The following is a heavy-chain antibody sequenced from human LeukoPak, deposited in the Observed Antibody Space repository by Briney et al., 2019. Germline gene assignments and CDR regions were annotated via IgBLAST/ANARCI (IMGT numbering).Heavy chain of an antibody. D-gene: IGHD1-26*01. CDR1: GFTFSDTW. J-gene: IGHJ4*02. V-gene: IGHV3-74*01. Sequence: GGSLRLSCAASGFTFSDTWMHWVRQAPGEGLVWVSRIRSDGSDTRYAESVKGRFTISRDNAKNTLYLQMNSLRAEDTAVYYCARDRYSGSYPLDYWGQGTLVTVSS. CDR2: IRSDGSDT. CDR3: ARDRYSGSYPLDY.